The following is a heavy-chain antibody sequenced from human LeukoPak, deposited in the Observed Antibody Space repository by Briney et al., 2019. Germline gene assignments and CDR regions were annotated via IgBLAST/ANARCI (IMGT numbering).Heavy chain of an antibody. V-gene: IGHV1-69*04. CDR3: ARLYSVVVVAASQEGMDV. CDR1: GGTFSSYA. CDR2: IIPILGIA. D-gene: IGHD2-15*01. J-gene: IGHJ6*02. Sequence: SVKVSCKASGGTFSSYAISWVRQAPGQGLEWMGRIIPILGIANYAQKFQGRVTITADKSTSTSYMELSSLRSEDTAVYYCARLYSVVVVAASQEGMDVWGQGTTVTVSS.